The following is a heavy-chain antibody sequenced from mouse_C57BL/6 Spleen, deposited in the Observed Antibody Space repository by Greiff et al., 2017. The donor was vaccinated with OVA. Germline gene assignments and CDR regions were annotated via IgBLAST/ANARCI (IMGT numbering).Heavy chain of an antibody. CDR2: IDPENGDT. V-gene: IGHV14-4*01. J-gene: IGHJ4*01. Sequence: EVQLVASGAELVRPGASVKLSCTASGFNIKDDYMHWVKQRPEQGLEWIGWIDPENGDTEYASKFQGKATITADTSSNTAYLQLSSLTSEDTAVYYCTTEVHYAMDYWGQGTSVTVSS. CDR3: TTEVHYAMDY. CDR1: GFNIKDDY.